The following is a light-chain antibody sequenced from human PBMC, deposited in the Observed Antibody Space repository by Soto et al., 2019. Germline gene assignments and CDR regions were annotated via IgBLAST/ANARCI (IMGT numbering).Light chain of an antibody. J-gene: IGKJ1*01. CDR1: QSVFNNH. V-gene: IGKV3-20*01. CDR3: QQYGSSPTT. CDR2: GAS. Sequence: EIVLTQSPATLSLSPGERAXXXXXXSQSVFNNHIGWYQQKPGQAPRRLIFGASFRATGIPDRFSGSGSGTDFTLTISRLEPEDFAVYYCQQYGSSPTTFGQGTKVDIK.